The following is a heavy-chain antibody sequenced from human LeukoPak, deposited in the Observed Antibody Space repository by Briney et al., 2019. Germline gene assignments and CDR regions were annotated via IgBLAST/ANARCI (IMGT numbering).Heavy chain of an antibody. J-gene: IGHJ4*02. CDR1: GYTFTGYY. CDR3: ARDSAPGDTYGLLGIDS. CDR2: INPNSGGT. D-gene: IGHD5-18*01. Sequence: ASVTVSCKASGYTFTGYYMHWVRQAPGQGLEWMGWINPNSGGTNYAQTFQGRVTITRDTSISTAYMELSRLRSDDTAVYYCARDSAPGDTYGLLGIDSWGQGTLVTVSS. V-gene: IGHV1-2*02.